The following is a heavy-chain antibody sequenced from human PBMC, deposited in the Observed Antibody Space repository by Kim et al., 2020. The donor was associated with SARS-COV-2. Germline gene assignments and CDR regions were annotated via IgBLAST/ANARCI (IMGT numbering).Heavy chain of an antibody. CDR2: ISGSGGST. D-gene: IGHD5-12*01. Sequence: GGSLRLSCAASGFTFSSYAMSWVRQAPGKGLEWVSAISGSGGSTYYADSVKGRFTISRDNSKNTLYLQMNSLRAEDTAVYYCAKDGPGEVATIIAYYYYVMDVWGQGTTVTVSS. V-gene: IGHV3-23*01. CDR1: GFTFSSYA. J-gene: IGHJ6*02. CDR3: AKDGPGEVATIIAYYYYVMDV.